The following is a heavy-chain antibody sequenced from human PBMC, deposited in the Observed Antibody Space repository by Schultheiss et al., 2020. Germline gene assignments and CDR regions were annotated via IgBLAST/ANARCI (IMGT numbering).Heavy chain of an antibody. D-gene: IGHD6-19*01. CDR2: IYYSGST. J-gene: IGHJ5*02. Sequence: SETLSLTCTVSGGSVSSGSYYWSWIRQPPGKGLEWIGYIYYSGSTNYNPSLKSRVTISVDTSKNQFSLKLSSVTAADTAVYYCARGRIAVAGTRHRWFDPWGQGTLVTVSS. V-gene: IGHV4-61*01. CDR1: GGSVSSGSYY. CDR3: ARGRIAVAGTRHRWFDP.